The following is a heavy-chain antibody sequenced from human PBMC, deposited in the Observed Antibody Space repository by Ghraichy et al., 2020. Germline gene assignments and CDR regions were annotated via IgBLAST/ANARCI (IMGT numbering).Heavy chain of an antibody. V-gene: IGHV4-59*01. CDR3: ARDTYYYDSSGLRGFLDP. CDR2: IYYSGST. D-gene: IGHD3-22*01. CDR1: GGSISSYY. Sequence: ETLSLTCTVSGGSISSYYWSWIRQPPGKGLEWIGYIYYSGSTNYNPSLKSRVTISVDTSKNQFSLKLSSVTAADTAVYYWARDTYYYDSSGLRGFLDPWGQGTLVTVSS. J-gene: IGHJ5*02.